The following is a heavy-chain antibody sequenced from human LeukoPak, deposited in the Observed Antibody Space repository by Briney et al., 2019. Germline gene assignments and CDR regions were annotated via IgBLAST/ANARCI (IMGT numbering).Heavy chain of an antibody. D-gene: IGHD1-26*01. CDR3: ARDSSIAGSVHGEPFDY. V-gene: IGHV1-69*13. CDR2: IIPIFGTA. Sequence: GASVKVSCKASGGTFSNYAISWVRQAPGQRLEWMGGIIPIFGTANYAQKLQGRVTITADESTGTAYMELNSLRSEDTAMYYCARDSSIAGSVHGEPFDYWGQGTLVTVSS. CDR1: GGTFSNYA. J-gene: IGHJ4*02.